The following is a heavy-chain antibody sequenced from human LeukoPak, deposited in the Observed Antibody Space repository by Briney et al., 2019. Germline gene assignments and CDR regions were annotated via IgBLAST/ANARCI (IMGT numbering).Heavy chain of an antibody. Sequence: GGSLRLSCAASGFTFSTYWMTWVRQAPGEGLEWGSYISSSGSTIYYADSVKGRFTIARDNAKNSLYLQMNSLRAEDTAVYYCARFAGSAYYYDSSGHWGQRTLVTVSS. V-gene: IGHV3-48*04. CDR1: GFTFSTYW. J-gene: IGHJ4*02. CDR3: ARFAGSAYYYDSSGH. CDR2: ISSSGSTI. D-gene: IGHD3-22*01.